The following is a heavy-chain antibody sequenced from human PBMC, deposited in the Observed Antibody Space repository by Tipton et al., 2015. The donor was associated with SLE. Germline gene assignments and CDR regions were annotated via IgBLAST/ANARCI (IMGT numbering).Heavy chain of an antibody. J-gene: IGHJ4*02. CDR2: IFSTGIT. CDR1: GVSISRGSYF. V-gene: IGHV4-61*09. Sequence: TLSLPCSVSGVSISRGSYFWTWIRQPAGKGLEWVGHIFSTGITGYNPSLKSRVSISADTSKNQFSLNLDSMTAADTAVYYCARDSHTGHGDFYVDSWGQGTLVTVSS. D-gene: IGHD4-17*01. CDR3: ARDSHTGHGDFYVDS.